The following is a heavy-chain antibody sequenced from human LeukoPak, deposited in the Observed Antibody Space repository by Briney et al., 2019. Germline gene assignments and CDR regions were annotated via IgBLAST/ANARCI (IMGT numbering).Heavy chain of an antibody. Sequence: GGSLRLSCAASGFTFSNYAMSWVRQAPGKGLEAVSALSGGGGPTYYAESVQGRFTISRDNSKNTLYLQMNSLRAEDAAVYFCAKNSGYSWQYFFDYWGQGPLVTVSS. D-gene: IGHD6-25*01. CDR1: GFTFSNYA. CDR2: LSGGGGPT. CDR3: AKNSGYSWQYFFDY. V-gene: IGHV3-23*01. J-gene: IGHJ4*02.